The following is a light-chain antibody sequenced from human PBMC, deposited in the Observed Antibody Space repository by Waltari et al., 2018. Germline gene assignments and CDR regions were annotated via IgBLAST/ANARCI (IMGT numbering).Light chain of an antibody. CDR3: QSYDTSLSVV. J-gene: IGLJ3*02. CDR2: GSS. Sequence: QSVLTQPPSVSGAPGQRVTIPCTGSGSNIGAGYAVHWYQQLPRAAPNLLIYGSSTRPLGVPDRFFGSTSGTSASLAITGLQAEDEADYYCQSYDTSLSVVFGGGTKLTVL. V-gene: IGLV1-40*01. CDR1: GSNIGAGYA.